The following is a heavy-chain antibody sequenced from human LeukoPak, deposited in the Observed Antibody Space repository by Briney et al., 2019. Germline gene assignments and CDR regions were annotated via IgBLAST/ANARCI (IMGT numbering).Heavy chain of an antibody. CDR3: ARAVRIQLLLEY. V-gene: IGHV1-8*01. Sequence: ASVKVSCTASGYTFRTYDVAWVRQAPGQGLEWMGWMNPNSGNTGYARKFKGRVTMTSDASIGSAYMELSSLRSEDTAVYFCARAVRIQLLLEYWGHGTLITVSS. CDR1: GYTFRTYD. J-gene: IGHJ4*01. CDR2: MNPNSGNT. D-gene: IGHD2-2*01.